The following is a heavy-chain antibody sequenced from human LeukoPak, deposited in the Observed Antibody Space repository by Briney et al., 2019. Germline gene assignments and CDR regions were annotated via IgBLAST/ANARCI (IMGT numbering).Heavy chain of an antibody. Sequence: PSETLSLTCTVSGVDIIRSNYYWAWIRQPPGKGLEWIGYIYYSGSTNYNPSLKSRVTISVDTSKNQFSLKLSSVTAADTAVYYCAREGEAAGNIDYWGQGTLVTVSS. D-gene: IGHD6-13*01. V-gene: IGHV4-61*01. J-gene: IGHJ4*02. CDR2: IYYSGST. CDR3: AREGEAAGNIDY. CDR1: GVDIIRSNYY.